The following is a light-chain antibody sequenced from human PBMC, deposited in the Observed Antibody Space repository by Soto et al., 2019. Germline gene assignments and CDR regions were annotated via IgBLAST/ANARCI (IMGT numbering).Light chain of an antibody. CDR1: SSNIGAPFG. J-gene: IGLJ2*01. CDR3: QSYDSNLSGVV. Sequence: QSVLTQPPPVSGAPGQRVTISCTGSSSNIGAPFGVHWYQQLPGTAPKLLVYSDSYRPSGVPDRFSGSRSGTSASLAITGLHAEDEADYYCQSYDSNLSGVVFGEGTKLTVL. CDR2: SDS. V-gene: IGLV1-40*01.